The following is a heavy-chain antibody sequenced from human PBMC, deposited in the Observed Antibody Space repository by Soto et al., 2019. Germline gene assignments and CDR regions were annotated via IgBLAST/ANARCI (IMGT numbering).Heavy chain of an antibody. CDR3: ARDLSGDYGALDT. CDR1: GFTFSSYG. D-gene: IGHD4-17*01. J-gene: IGHJ3*02. Sequence: GGSLRLSCAPSGFTFSSYGMHWARPAPGKGLEWVAVIWYDGSNKVYADSVKGRFTISRDNSKNTLYLQMNSLRAEDTAVYYCARDLSGDYGALDTWGQGTMVTVSS. CDR2: IWYDGSNK. V-gene: IGHV3-33*01.